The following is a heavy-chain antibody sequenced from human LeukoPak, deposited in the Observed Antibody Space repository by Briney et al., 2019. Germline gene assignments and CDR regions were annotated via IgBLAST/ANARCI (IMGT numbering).Heavy chain of an antibody. CDR1: GYSFTDYS. CDR3: AKDQGY. CDR2: ISYDGSNK. V-gene: IGHV3-30*04. J-gene: IGHJ4*02. Sequence: SCKASGYSFTDYSLHWVRQAPGKGLEWVAVISYDGSNKYYADSVKGRFTISRDNSKNTLYLQMNSLRAEDTAVYYCAKDQGYWGQGTLVTVSS.